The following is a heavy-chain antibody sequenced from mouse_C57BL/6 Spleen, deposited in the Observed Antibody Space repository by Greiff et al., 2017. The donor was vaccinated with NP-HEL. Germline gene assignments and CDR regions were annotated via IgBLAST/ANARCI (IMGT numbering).Heavy chain of an antibody. CDR3: ARGSRTWYFDV. CDR2: ISSGSSTI. Sequence: EVQLQQSGGGLVKPGGSLKLSCAASGFTFSDYGMHWVRQAPEKGLEWVAYISSGSSTIYYADTVKGRFTISRDNAKNTLFLQMTSLRSEDTAMYYCARGSRTWYFDVWGTGTTVTVSS. V-gene: IGHV5-17*01. CDR1: GFTFSDYG. J-gene: IGHJ1*03. D-gene: IGHD1-1*01.